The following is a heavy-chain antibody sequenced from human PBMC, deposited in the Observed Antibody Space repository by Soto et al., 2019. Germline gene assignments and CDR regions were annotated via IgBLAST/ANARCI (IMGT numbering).Heavy chain of an antibody. CDR2: IYHSGST. D-gene: IGHD3-3*01. CDR3: AYAKKITIFGVGDYYYVMDV. J-gene: IGHJ6*02. V-gene: IGHV4-4*02. CDR1: GGSISSSNW. Sequence: SETLSLTCAVSGGSISSSNWWSWVRQPPGKGLEWIGEIYHSGSTNYNPSLKSRVTISVDKSKNQFSLKLSSVTAADTAVYYCAYAKKITIFGVGDYYYVMDVWGQGTTVTVSS.